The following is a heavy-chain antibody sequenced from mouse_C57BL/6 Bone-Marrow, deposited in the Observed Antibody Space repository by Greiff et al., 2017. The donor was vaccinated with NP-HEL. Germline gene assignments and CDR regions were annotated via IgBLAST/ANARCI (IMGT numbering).Heavy chain of an antibody. J-gene: IGHJ1*03. V-gene: IGHV1-54*01. D-gene: IGHD1-2*01. CDR3: ARGGIYYGLYWYFAV. Sequence: QVQLKESGAELVRPGTSVKVSCKASGYAFTNYLIEWVKQRPGQGLEWIGVINPGSGGTNYNEKFKGKATLTADKSSSTAYMQLSSLTSEDSAVYFCARGGIYYGLYWYFAVWGTGTTVTVSS. CDR1: GYAFTNYL. CDR2: INPGSGGT.